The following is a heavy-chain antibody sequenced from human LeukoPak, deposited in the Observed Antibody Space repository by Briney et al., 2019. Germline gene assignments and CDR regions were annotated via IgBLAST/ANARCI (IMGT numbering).Heavy chain of an antibody. CDR2: FDPEDGET. V-gene: IGHV1-24*01. D-gene: IGHD3-22*01. CDR1: GYTLTELS. Sequence: ASVKVPCKVSGYTLTELSMHWVRQAPGKGLEWMGGFDPEDGETIYAQKFQGRVTMTEDTSTDTAYMELSSLRSEDTAVYYCATVMRTPIVVANNWFDPWGQGTLVTVSS. CDR3: ATVMRTPIVVANNWFDP. J-gene: IGHJ5*02.